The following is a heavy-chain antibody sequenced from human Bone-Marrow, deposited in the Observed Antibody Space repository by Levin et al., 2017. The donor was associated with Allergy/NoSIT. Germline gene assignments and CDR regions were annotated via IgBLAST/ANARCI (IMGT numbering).Heavy chain of an antibody. Sequence: PGGSLRLSCAASGFKFDNYAMHWVRQAPGKGLEWVSGLNWDSSGIDYAASVKGRFTVSRDKAKNSLFLQMNSLRPEDTALYFCAKDGGSYFGSGGYFENWGHGTLVVVSS. V-gene: IGHV3-9*01. CDR1: GFKFDNYA. CDR3: AKDGGSYFGSGGYFEN. CDR2: LNWDSSGI. D-gene: IGHD1-26*01. J-gene: IGHJ4*01.